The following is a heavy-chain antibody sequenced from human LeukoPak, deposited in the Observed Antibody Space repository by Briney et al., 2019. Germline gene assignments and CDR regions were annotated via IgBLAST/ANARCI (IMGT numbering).Heavy chain of an antibody. V-gene: IGHV4-39*01. CDR1: GGSISSSSYY. CDR2: IYYSGST. D-gene: IGHD7-27*01. CDR3: AKILGSGVWYGFDI. J-gene: IGHJ3*02. Sequence: PSETLSLTCTVSGGSISSSSYYWGWIRQPPGKGLEWIGSIYYSGSTYYNPSLKSRVTISVDTSKNQFSLKLSSVTAADTAVYYCAKILGSGVWYGFDIWGQGTMVTVSS.